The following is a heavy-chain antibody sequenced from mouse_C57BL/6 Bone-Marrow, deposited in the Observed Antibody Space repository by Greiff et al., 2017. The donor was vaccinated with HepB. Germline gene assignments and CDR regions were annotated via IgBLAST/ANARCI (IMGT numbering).Heavy chain of an antibody. CDR2: INPNNGGT. D-gene: IGHD1-1*01. V-gene: IGHV1-18*01. J-gene: IGHJ4*01. Sequence: EVQLQQSGPELVKPGASVKIPCKASGYTFTDYNMDWVKQSHGKSLEWIGDINPNNGGTIYNQKFKGKATLTVDKSSSTAYMELRSLTSEDTAVYYCARRRFITTVVATGGFYYAMDYWGQGTSVTVSS. CDR3: ARRRFITTVVATGGFYYAMDY. CDR1: GYTFTDYN.